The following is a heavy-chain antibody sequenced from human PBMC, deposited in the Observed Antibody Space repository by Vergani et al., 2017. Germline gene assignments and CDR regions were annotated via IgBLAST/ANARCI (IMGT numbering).Heavy chain of an antibody. CDR2: ISWNSGSI. CDR3: AKDRGPGVPAAPIFSDFQH. V-gene: IGHV3-9*01. J-gene: IGHJ1*01. D-gene: IGHD2-2*01. CDR1: GFTFDDYA. Sequence: EVQLLESGGGLVQPGGSLRLSCAASGFTFDDYAMHWVRQAPGKGLEWVSGISWNSGSIGYADSVKGRFTISRDNAKNSLYLQMNSLRAEDTAVYYCAKDRGPGVPAAPIFSDFQHWGQGTLVTVSS.